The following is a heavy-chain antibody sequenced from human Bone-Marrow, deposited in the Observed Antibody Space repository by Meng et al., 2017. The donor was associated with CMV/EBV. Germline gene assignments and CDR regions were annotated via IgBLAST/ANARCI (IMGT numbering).Heavy chain of an antibody. CDR3: ARVSGMGITMVRGVTPRFDP. CDR1: GGSISSYY. J-gene: IGHJ5*02. V-gene: IGHV4-59*12. CDR2: IYYSGST. Sequence: SETLSLTCTVSGGSISSYYWSWIRQPPGKGLEWIGYIYYSGSTNYNPSLKSRVTISVDTSKNQFSLKLSSVTAADTAVYYCARVSGMGITMVRGVTPRFDPWGQGTLVTVSS. D-gene: IGHD3-10*01.